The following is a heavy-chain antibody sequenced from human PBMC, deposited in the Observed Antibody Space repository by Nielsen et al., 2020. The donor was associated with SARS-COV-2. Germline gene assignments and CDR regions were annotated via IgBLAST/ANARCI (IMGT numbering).Heavy chain of an antibody. D-gene: IGHD3-22*01. Sequence: SLKISCAASGFTFDDYAMHWVRQAPGKGLEWVSGISWNSGSIGYADSVKGRFTISRDNAKNSLYLQMNSLRAEDTALYYCARVGLDSSGYPAAFDIWGQGTMVTVSS. CDR1: GFTFDDYA. J-gene: IGHJ3*02. CDR2: ISWNSGSI. CDR3: ARVGLDSSGYPAAFDI. V-gene: IGHV3-9*01.